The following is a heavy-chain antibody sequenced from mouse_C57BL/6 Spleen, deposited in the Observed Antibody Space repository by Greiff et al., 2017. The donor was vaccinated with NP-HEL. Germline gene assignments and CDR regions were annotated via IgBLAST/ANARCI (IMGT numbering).Heavy chain of an antibody. D-gene: IGHD2-3*01. CDR1: GFTFSSYA. V-gene: IGHV5-4*03. CDR2: ISDGGSYT. J-gene: IGHJ3*01. Sequence: DVKLVESGGGLVKPGGSLKLSCAASGFTFSSYAMSWVRQTPEKRLEWVATISDGGSYTYYPDNVKGRFTISRDNAKNNLYLQLSHLKSEDTARYYCASEDGYKFAYWGQGTLVTVSA. CDR3: ASEDGYKFAY.